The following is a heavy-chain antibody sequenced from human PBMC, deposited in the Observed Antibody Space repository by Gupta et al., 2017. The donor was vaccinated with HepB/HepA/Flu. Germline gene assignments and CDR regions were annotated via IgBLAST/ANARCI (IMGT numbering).Heavy chain of an antibody. Sequence: VYGGSFSGYYWSWHRQPPGKGLEWIGEINHSGSTNYNPALKSRVTISVDTSKHQFPLKVRSVAGAEKALYYSARSRRGIRLPGDGGHETMVTVSS. CDR3: ARSRRGIRLPGD. V-gene: IGHV4-34*01. CDR2: INHSGST. J-gene: IGHJ4*01. D-gene: IGHD3-3*02. CDR1: GGSFSGYY.